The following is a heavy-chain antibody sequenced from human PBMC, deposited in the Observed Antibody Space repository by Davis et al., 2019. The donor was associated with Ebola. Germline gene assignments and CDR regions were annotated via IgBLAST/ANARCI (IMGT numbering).Heavy chain of an antibody. V-gene: IGHV5-51*01. J-gene: IGHJ5*02. Sequence: GESLKISCKGSGYSFTNCWIAWVRQMPGRGLEWMGIIYLDDSDTRYSPSFQGQVTISADKSITTAYLQWSSLKASDTAMYYCARMDFSWRLDPWGQGTLVTVS. D-gene: IGHD6-13*01. CDR2: IYLDDSDT. CDR1: GYSFTNCW. CDR3: ARMDFSWRLDP.